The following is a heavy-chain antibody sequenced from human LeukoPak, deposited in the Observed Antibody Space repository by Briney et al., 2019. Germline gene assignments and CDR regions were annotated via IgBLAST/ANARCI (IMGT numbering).Heavy chain of an antibody. CDR1: GFTFSSYW. Sequence: GGSLRLSCAASGFTFSSYWMIWVRQPPGKGLEWVANIRQDGSEKYYVASVRGRFSISRDNAKNSLYLQMNSLRGEDTAVYYCARLADYDRSGYFDYWGQGTLVTVSS. CDR2: IRQDGSEK. J-gene: IGHJ4*02. CDR3: ARLADYDRSGYFDY. V-gene: IGHV3-7*01. D-gene: IGHD3-22*01.